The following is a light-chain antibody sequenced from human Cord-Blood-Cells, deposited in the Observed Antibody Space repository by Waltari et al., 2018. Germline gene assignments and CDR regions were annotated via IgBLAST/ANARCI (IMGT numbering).Light chain of an antibody. Sequence: DIVMTQSPLSLPVTPGEPASISCRSSQSLLHSNGYNYLDWYLQKPGQSPQLLIYLGSNRASGVPDRFRGSGSCTDFTLKISRVEAEDVGVYYCMQALQTPLTFGGGTKVEIK. J-gene: IGKJ4*01. V-gene: IGKV2-28*01. CDR3: MQALQTPLT. CDR1: QSLLHSNGYNY. CDR2: LGS.